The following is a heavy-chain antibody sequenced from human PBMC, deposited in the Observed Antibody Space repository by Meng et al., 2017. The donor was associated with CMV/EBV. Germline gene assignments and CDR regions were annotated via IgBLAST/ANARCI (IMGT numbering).Heavy chain of an antibody. J-gene: IGHJ4*02. CDR2: IYYSGST. CDR3: AREGIVVVPASRYFDY. D-gene: IGHD2-2*01. CDR1: GSISSGGYY. Sequence: GSISSGGYYWSWTRQHPGKGLEWIGYIYYSGSTYYNPSLKSRVTISVDTSKNQFSLKLSSVTAADTAVYYCAREGIVVVPASRYFDYWGQGTLVTVSS. V-gene: IGHV4-31*02.